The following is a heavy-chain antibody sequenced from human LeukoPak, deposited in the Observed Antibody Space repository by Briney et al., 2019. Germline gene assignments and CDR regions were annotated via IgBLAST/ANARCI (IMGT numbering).Heavy chain of an antibody. D-gene: IGHD1-14*01. V-gene: IGHV4-38-2*01. Sequence: GSLRLSCAASGFTFSSYWMHWVRQAPGKGLEWIGSIYHSGSTYYNPSLKSRVTISVDTSKNQFSLKLSSVTAADTAVYYCARVTVRSPCFDYWGQGTLVTVSS. CDR1: GFTFSSYW. CDR2: IYHSGST. CDR3: ARVTVRSPCFDY. J-gene: IGHJ4*02.